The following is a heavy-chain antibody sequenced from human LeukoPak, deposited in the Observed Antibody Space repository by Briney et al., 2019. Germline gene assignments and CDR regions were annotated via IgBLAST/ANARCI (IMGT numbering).Heavy chain of an antibody. CDR3: AKDSGYCSSTSCYMNY. J-gene: IGHJ4*02. V-gene: IGHV3-30*18. CDR2: ISYDGSNK. D-gene: IGHD2-2*02. CDR1: GFTFSSYG. Sequence: GGSLRLSCAASGFTFSSYGMHWVRQAPGKGLEWVAVISYDGSNKCYADSVKGRFTISRDNSKNTLYLQMNSLRAEDTAVYYCAKDSGYCSSTSCYMNYWGQGTLVTVSS.